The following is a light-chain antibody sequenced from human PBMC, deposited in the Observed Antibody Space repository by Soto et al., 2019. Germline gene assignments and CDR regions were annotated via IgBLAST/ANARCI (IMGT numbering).Light chain of an antibody. Sequence: EIVWTQSPGTLSSSPGERSTLACWSSQSINSKLAWYQHRPGQAPRLLIYDASTRAAGISARFSGSGSGTDFTLTISSLQSEDFAVYYCQQYNNWRSITFGQGTRLEIK. CDR2: DAS. CDR1: QSINSK. J-gene: IGKJ5*01. CDR3: QQYNNWRSIT. V-gene: IGKV3-15*01.